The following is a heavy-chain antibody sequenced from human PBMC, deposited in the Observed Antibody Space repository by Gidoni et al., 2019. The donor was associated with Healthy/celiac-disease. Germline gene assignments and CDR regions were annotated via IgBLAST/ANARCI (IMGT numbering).Heavy chain of an antibody. V-gene: IGHV1-46*01. Sequence: QVQLVQSGAEVKKPGASVKVSCKASGYTFTSYYMHWVRQAPGQGLEWMGIINPSGGSTSYAQKFQGRVTMTRDTSTSTVYMELSSLRSEDTAVYYCASEGQFLDGGSTLYYYYYGMDVWGQGTTVTVSS. CDR3: ASEGQFLDGGSTLYYYYYGMDV. CDR1: GYTFTSYY. J-gene: IGHJ6*02. CDR2: INPSGGST. D-gene: IGHD2-15*01.